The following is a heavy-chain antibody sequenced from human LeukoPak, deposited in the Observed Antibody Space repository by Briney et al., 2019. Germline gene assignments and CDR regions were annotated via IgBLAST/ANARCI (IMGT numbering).Heavy chain of an antibody. CDR3: AVAPGDY. J-gene: IGHJ4*02. CDR2: INPNSDYT. CDR1: GYTFTDYY. D-gene: IGHD2-21*01. V-gene: IGHV1-2*02. Sequence: ASVKVSCKASGYTFTDYYIHWVRQAPGQGLEWMGWINPNSDYTFYAQKFQGRVTLTRDTSISTVYMELTTLTSDDTALYYCAVAPGDYWGQGTLVTVSS.